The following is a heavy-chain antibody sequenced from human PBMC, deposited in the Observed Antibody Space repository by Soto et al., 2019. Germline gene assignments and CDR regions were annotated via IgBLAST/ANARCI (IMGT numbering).Heavy chain of an antibody. CDR1: GYTFTIYG. Sequence: AASVKVSCKASGYTFTIYGISWLRQAPGQGLEWMGWISAYNGNTNYAQRLQGRVTMTTDTSTSTAYMELRSLRSDDTAVYYCARSGYYYSSDYSWFDPCGQGTMVTVSS. CDR2: ISAYNGNT. J-gene: IGHJ5*02. CDR3: ARSGYYYSSDYSWFDP. D-gene: IGHD3-22*01. V-gene: IGHV1-18*04.